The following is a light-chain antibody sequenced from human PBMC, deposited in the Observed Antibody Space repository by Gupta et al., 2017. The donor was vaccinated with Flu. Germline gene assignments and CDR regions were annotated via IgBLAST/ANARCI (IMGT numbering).Light chain of an antibody. J-gene: IGKJ2*03. CDR2: DAS. CDR1: QSVSSNY. Sequence: EIVLTQSPGTLSLSPGEGVTLSCRASQSVSSNYLAWFQQKPGQAPRLLIYDASSRATGIPDRFSGSGSGTDFILTISRLEPEDFAVYYCQQYGSSPYSFGQGTXLEIK. CDR3: QQYGSSPYS. V-gene: IGKV3-20*01.